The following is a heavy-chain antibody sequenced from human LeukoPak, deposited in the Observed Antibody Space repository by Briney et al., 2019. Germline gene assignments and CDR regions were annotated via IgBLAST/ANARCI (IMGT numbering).Heavy chain of an antibody. CDR2: IIPIFGTA. CDR3: ARGPAAAAVAGYFDY. J-gene: IGHJ4*02. Sequence: SVKVSCKASGGTFSSYAISWVRQAPGQGLEWMGRIIPIFGTANYAQKFQGRVTITTDESTSTAYMELSSLRSEDTAVYYCARGPAAAAVAGYFDYWGQGTLVTVSS. D-gene: IGHD6-19*01. CDR1: GGTFSSYA. V-gene: IGHV1-69*05.